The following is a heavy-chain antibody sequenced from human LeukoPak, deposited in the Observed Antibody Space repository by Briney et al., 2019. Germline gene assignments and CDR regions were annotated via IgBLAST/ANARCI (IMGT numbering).Heavy chain of an antibody. Sequence: ASVKVSCKASGYTFTSYGISWVRRAPGQGLEWMGWISAYNGNTNYAQKLQGRVTMTTDTSTSTAYMELRSLRSDDTAVYYCARGVQLWPYWYFDLWGRGTLVTVSS. CDR1: GYTFTSYG. V-gene: IGHV1-18*01. J-gene: IGHJ2*01. D-gene: IGHD5-18*01. CDR3: ARGVQLWPYWYFDL. CDR2: ISAYNGNT.